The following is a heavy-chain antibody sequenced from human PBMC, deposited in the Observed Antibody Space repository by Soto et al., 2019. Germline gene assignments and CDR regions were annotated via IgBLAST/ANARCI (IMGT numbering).Heavy chain of an antibody. CDR3: VATHYYDSSGYQGAFDI. V-gene: IGHV4-30-4*02. J-gene: IGHJ3*02. CDR1: GDSISSGDYY. D-gene: IGHD3-22*01. CDR2: IYYSGST. Sequence: SDTLSLTCAVSGDSISSGDYYWSWIRQPPGKNLEWIGYIYYSGSTYYSPSLKNRITISLDTSKNQFSLKLSSVTAADTAVYYCVATHYYDSSGYQGAFDIWGQGTMVT.